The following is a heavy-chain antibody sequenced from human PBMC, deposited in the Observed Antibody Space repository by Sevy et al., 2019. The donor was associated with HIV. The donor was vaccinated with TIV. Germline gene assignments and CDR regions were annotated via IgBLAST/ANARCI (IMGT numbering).Heavy chain of an antibody. V-gene: IGHV3-64D*06. D-gene: IGHD3-16*02. CDR2: ISSNGGST. CDR1: GLTFSSYA. Sequence: GGSLRLSCSASGLTFSSYAMHWIRQAPGNGLEYVSAISSNGGSTYYADSVKGRFTISRDNSKNTLYLQMSSLRGEDTAVYYCVKDGARHYVWGSYLPDAFDIWGQRTMVTVSS. CDR3: VKDGARHYVWGSYLPDAFDI. J-gene: IGHJ3*02.